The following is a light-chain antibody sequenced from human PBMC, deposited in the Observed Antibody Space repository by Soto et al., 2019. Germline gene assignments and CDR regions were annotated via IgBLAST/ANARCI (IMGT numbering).Light chain of an antibody. J-gene: IGKJ1*01. CDR2: GAS. V-gene: IGKV3-20*01. CDR3: QQYGSSGT. CDR1: QSVSSSY. Sequence: EIGLTQSPGTLSLSPGERATLSCMASQSVSSSYLAWYQQKPGQAPRLLIYGASSRATGIPDRFSGSGSGTDFTLTISRLEPEDFAVYYCQQYGSSGTFGQGTKVDI.